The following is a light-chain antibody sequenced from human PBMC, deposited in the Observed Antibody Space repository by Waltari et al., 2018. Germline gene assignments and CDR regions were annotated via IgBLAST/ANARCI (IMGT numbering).Light chain of an antibody. CDR3: QQSFSVPFT. Sequence: DIQMTQSPSSLSASVGARITITCRAGQSINNYLNWYHQKPGRAPELLIYGASTLQGGVPSRFSGSGSGTDFTLTISSLQPEDIATYYCQQSFSVPFTFGPGTKVHIK. V-gene: IGKV1-39*01. J-gene: IGKJ3*01. CDR1: QSINNY. CDR2: GAS.